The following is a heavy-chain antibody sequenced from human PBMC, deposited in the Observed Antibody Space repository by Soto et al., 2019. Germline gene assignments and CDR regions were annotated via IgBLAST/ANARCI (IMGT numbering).Heavy chain of an antibody. CDR1: GGSISSYY. V-gene: IGHV4-59*12. CDR3: AIGDRFYDILTGLYYYYGMDV. J-gene: IGHJ6*02. Sequence: PSETLSLTCTVSGGSISSYYWSWIRQPPGKGLEWIGYIYYSGSTNYNPSLKSRVTISVDTSKNQFSLKLSSVTAADTAVYYCAIGDRFYDILTGLYYYYGMDVWGQGTTVTVPS. D-gene: IGHD3-9*01. CDR2: IYYSGST.